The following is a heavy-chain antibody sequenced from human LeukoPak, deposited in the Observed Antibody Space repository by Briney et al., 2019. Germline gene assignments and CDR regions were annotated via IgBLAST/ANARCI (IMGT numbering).Heavy chain of an antibody. V-gene: IGHV1-2*02. Sequence: ASVKVSCKASGYTFTGYYMHWVRQAPGQGLEGMGWINPNSGGTNYAQKFQGRVTMTRDTSISTAYMELSRLRSDDTAVYYCARAPRSSYYDSSGSWGQGTLVTVSS. J-gene: IGHJ4*02. D-gene: IGHD3-22*01. CDR2: INPNSGGT. CDR3: ARAPRSSYYDSSGS. CDR1: GYTFTGYY.